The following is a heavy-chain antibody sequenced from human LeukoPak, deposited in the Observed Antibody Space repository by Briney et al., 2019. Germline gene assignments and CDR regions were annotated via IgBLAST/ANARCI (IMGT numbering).Heavy chain of an antibody. CDR1: GFTVSSNY. V-gene: IGHV3-53*01. CDR2: IYSGGST. D-gene: IGHD6-13*01. Sequence: PGGSLRLSCAASGFTVSSNYMSWVRQAPGKGLEWVSVIYSGGSTYYADSVKGRFTISRDNSKNTLYLQMNSLRAEDTAVYYCARVNDGRSPGYSSSWYPYYFDYWGQGTLVTVSS. CDR3: ARVNDGRSPGYSSSWYPYYFDY. J-gene: IGHJ4*02.